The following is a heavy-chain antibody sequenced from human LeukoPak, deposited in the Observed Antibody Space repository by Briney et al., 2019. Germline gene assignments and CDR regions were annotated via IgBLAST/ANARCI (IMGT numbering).Heavy chain of an antibody. CDR3: ARERIVGAPQPLFDY. J-gene: IGHJ4*02. V-gene: IGHV1-18*01. CDR1: GYTFTSYG. D-gene: IGHD1-26*01. CDR2: ISAYNGNT. Sequence: ASVKVSCKASGYTFTSYGISWVRQAPGQGLEWMGWISAYNGNTNYAQKLQGRVTMTTDTSTSTAYMELRSLRSDDTAVYYCARERIVGAPQPLFDYWGQGTLVTVSS.